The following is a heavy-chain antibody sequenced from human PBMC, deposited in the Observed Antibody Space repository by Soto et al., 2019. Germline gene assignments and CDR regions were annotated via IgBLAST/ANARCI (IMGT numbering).Heavy chain of an antibody. CDR3: TIGGGESSGYYEYFQH. D-gene: IGHD3-22*01. CDR1: GFTFSNAW. CDR2: IKSKTDGGTT. Sequence: GGSLRLSCAASGFTFSNAWMNWVRQAPGKGLEWVGRIKSKTDGGTTDYAAPVKGRFTISRDDSKNTLYLQMNSLKTEDTDLYYCTIGGGESSGYYEYFQHWGQGTLVTVSS. J-gene: IGHJ1*01. V-gene: IGHV3-15*01.